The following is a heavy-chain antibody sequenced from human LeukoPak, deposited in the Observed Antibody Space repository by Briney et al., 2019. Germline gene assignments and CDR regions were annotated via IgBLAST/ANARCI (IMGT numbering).Heavy chain of an antibody. CDR2: INHSGST. J-gene: IGHJ4*02. V-gene: IGHV4-34*01. CDR1: GXSFSGYY. Sequence: PSETLSLTCAVYGXSFSGYYWSWIRQPPGKGLEWIGEINHSGSTNYNPCLKSRVTISVDTSKNQFSLKLSSVTAADTAVYYCAGPYCGGDCYLQPPVYWGRGPLVTVSS. CDR3: AGPYCGGDCYLQPPVY. D-gene: IGHD2-21*02.